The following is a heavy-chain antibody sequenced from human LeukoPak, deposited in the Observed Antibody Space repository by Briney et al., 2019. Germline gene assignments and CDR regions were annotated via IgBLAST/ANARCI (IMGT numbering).Heavy chain of an antibody. CDR2: ISGGGGST. CDR1: GFTFSGYA. V-gene: IGHV3-23*01. CDR3: AKVSNGNYAGDAFDI. D-gene: IGHD1-7*01. J-gene: IGHJ3*02. Sequence: SGGSLRLSCAASGFTFSGYAMTWVRQAPGKGLEWVPAISGGGGSTYYADSVKGRFTISRDNSKNTLYLQMSSLRADDTAVYYCAKVSNGNYAGDAFDIWGQGTMVTVSS.